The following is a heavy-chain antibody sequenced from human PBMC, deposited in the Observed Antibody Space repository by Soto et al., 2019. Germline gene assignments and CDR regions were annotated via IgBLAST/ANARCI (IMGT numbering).Heavy chain of an antibody. CDR2: IKSKTDGATT. Sequence: EKQLVESGGGLVQPGGSLRLSCAASGFTFSNACMNWFRQDPVKGLEWVGLIKSKTDGATTDYVAPVKGRFTISRDDSGARLYLQMTSLKTEATALYYCVSNGGAGGAPLWGQGSLVTVSS. CDR3: VSNGGAGGAPL. J-gene: IGHJ4*02. D-gene: IGHD3-16*01. V-gene: IGHV3-15*07. CDR1: GFTFSNAC.